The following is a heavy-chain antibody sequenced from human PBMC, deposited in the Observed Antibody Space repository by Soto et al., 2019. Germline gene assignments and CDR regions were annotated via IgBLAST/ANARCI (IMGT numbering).Heavy chain of an antibody. CDR3: ARGGYCSSTSCYRASSPRPWWASDP. CDR2: IYYSGST. Sequence: SETLSLTCTVSGGSISSGGYYWGWIRQHPGKGLEWIGYIYYSGSTYYNPSLKSRVTISVDTSKNQFSLKLSSVTAADTAVYYCARGGYCSSTSCYRASSPRPWWASDPWGQGTLVTV. CDR1: GGSISSGGYY. V-gene: IGHV4-31*03. J-gene: IGHJ5*02. D-gene: IGHD2-2*03.